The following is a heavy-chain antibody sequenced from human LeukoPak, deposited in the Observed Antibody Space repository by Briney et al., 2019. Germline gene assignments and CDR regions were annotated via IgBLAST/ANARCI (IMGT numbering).Heavy chain of an antibody. V-gene: IGHV3-74*01. CDR2: INDDGSAT. CDR3: AREILAPGKTHDY. J-gene: IGHJ4*02. CDR1: GFTFSNYW. Sequence: GGSLRLSCAASGFTFSNYWMHWVRQVPGKGLVWVSRINDDGSATFYADSVKGRVTISRDNAKNTLFLQINSLRAEDTAVYYCAREILAPGKTHDYWGQGTLVTVSS.